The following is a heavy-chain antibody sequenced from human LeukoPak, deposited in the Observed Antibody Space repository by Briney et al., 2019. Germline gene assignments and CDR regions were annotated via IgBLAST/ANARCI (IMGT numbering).Heavy chain of an antibody. D-gene: IGHD2-2*01. V-gene: IGHV4-34*01. Sequence: SETLSLTCAVYGGSFSGYYWSWICQPPGKGLEWIGEINHSGSTNYNPSLKSRVTISVDTSKNQFSLKLSSVTAADTAVYYCARYSGLGYCSSTSCYGFDYWGQGTLVTVSS. CDR1: GGSFSGYY. CDR2: INHSGST. CDR3: ARYSGLGYCSSTSCYGFDY. J-gene: IGHJ4*02.